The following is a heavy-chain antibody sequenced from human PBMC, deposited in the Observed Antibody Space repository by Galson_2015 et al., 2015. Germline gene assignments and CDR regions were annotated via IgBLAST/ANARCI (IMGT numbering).Heavy chain of an antibody. V-gene: IGHV3-11*01. CDR2: ISGGGRTI. J-gene: IGHJ4*02. CDR3: AREWRGLTSFDY. CDR1: GFTFSDDY. Sequence: SLRLSCAASGFTFSDDYMSWIRQAPGKGLEWVSFISGGGRTIYYADSVDGRFSTSRDNAKNSLYLQMNSLRVEDTAVYYCAREWRGLTSFDYWGQGTLVTVSS. D-gene: IGHD3-10*01.